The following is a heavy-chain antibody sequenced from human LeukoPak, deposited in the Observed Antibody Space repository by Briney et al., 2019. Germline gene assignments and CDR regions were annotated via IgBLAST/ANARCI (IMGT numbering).Heavy chain of an antibody. D-gene: IGHD5-24*01. J-gene: IGHJ4*02. CDR2: IKQDGSEK. CDR3: ARDAIEMATYFDY. CDR1: GFTFSSYW. Sequence: GGSLRLSCAASGFTFSSYWMSWLRQAPGKGLEWVANIKQDGSEKYYVDSVKGRFTISRDNAKNSLYLQMNSLRAEDTAVYYCARDAIEMATYFDYWGQGTLVTVPS. V-gene: IGHV3-7*03.